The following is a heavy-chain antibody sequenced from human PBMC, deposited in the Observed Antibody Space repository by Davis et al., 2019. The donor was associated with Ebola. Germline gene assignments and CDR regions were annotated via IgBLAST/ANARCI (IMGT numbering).Heavy chain of an antibody. D-gene: IGHD6-13*01. Sequence: GGSLRLSCAASGFTFSGSAMHWVRQASGKGLEWVGRIRSRANSYATAYAASVKGRFTISRDDSKNTAYLQMNSLKTEDTAVYYCTSTAGTELDYWGQGTLVTVSS. V-gene: IGHV3-73*01. CDR2: IRSRANSYAT. CDR3: TSTAGTELDY. J-gene: IGHJ4*02. CDR1: GFTFSGSA.